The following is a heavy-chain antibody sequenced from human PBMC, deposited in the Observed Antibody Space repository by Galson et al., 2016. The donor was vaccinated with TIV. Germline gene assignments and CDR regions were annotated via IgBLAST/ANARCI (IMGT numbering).Heavy chain of an antibody. CDR3: ARDRRHCGNECFLYYYYGMDV. D-gene: IGHD2-21*01. Sequence: SLRLSCVASTFNIKDNYMTWVRQAPGKGLEWVSIISSGGTTNYADSVKGRFTIGRDESKNTLYLEMNNLRLEDTAVYYCARDRRHCGNECFLYYYYGMDVWGRGTTVTVSS. CDR1: TFNIKDNY. CDR2: ISSGGTT. J-gene: IGHJ6*02. V-gene: IGHV3-66*02.